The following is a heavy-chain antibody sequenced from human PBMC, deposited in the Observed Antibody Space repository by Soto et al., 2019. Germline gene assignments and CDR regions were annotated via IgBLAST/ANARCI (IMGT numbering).Heavy chain of an antibody. Sequence: QVQLQQWGAGLLKPSETLSLTCAVYGGSFSGYYWSWIRQPPGKCLEWIGEINHSGSTNYNPSLKSRVTISVDTSKNPFSLKLSSVTAADTAVYYCARGCAAMPGWYFDLWGRGTLVTVSS. V-gene: IGHV4-34*01. CDR3: ARGCAAMPGWYFDL. CDR1: GGSFSGYY. CDR2: INHSGST. D-gene: IGHD2-2*01. J-gene: IGHJ2*01.